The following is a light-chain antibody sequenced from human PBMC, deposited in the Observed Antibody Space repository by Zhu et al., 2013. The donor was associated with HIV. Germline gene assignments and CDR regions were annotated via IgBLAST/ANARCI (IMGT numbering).Light chain of an antibody. J-gene: IGKJ3*01. V-gene: IGKV3-11*01. CDR3: QQRSNWFS. CDR1: QSVSSY. Sequence: EIVMTQSPATLSVSPGGRATLSCRASQSVSSYLAWYQQKPGQAPRLLIYDASNRATGIPARFSGSGSGTDFTLTISSLEPEDFAVYYCQQRSNWFSFGPGTKVDIK. CDR2: DAS.